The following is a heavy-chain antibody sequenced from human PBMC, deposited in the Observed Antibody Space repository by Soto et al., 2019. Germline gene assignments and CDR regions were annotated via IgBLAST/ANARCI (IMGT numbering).Heavy chain of an antibody. D-gene: IGHD2-21*02. CDR3: ARGHCDGDCYLFHS. Sequence: GGSLRLSCVASGFSLSNYAMSWVRQAPGNRLEWVSGNSGTGVTKYYADSVRGRFTISRDNSKNTLYLQMNSLRADDTAVYYCARGHCDGDCYLFHSWGQGTLVTVYS. V-gene: IGHV3-23*01. CDR2: NSGTGVTK. CDR1: GFSLSNYA. J-gene: IGHJ4*02.